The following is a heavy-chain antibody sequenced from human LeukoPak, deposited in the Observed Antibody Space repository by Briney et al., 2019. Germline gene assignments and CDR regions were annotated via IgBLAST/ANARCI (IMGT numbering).Heavy chain of an antibody. CDR1: GGSISSSSYY. CDR2: INHSGST. Sequence: SETLSLTCTVSGGSISSSSYYWGWIRQPPGKGLEWIGEINHSGSTNYNPSLKSRVTISVDTSKNQFSLKLSSVTAADTAVYYCARVARRRPTIFGVVKERYYFDYWGQGTLVTVSS. CDR3: ARVARRRPTIFGVVKERYYFDY. V-gene: IGHV4-39*07. D-gene: IGHD3-3*01. J-gene: IGHJ4*02.